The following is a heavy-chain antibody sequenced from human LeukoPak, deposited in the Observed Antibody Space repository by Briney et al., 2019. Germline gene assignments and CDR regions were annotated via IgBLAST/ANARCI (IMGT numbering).Heavy chain of an antibody. D-gene: IGHD3-10*01. V-gene: IGHV3-43*01. CDR2: ISWDGGST. J-gene: IGHJ4*02. Sequence: PGGSLRLSCAASGFIFDDYTMHWVRQAPGKGLEWVSLISWDGGSTYYADSVKGRFTISRDNSKNSLYLQMNSLRTEDTALYYCAKAREGSGSYYFDYWGQGTLVTVSS. CDR1: GFIFDDYT. CDR3: AKAREGSGSYYFDY.